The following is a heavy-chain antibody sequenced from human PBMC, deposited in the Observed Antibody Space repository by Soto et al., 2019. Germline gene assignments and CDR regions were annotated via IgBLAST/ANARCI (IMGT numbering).Heavy chain of an antibody. CDR3: AVGFKAVVPAALRPYGGTSAFDS. J-gene: IGHJ4*02. Sequence: EVQLLESGGGLVQPGGSLRLSCVVSGFTFSNYAMSWVRQAPGKGLEWVSAISGSGTTTKQVDSVKGRFTVSRDNSQNTGYLQLNTLRADDTAVYYCAVGFKAVVPAALRPYGGTSAFDSWGLGTLVTVSS. CDR1: GFTFSNYA. V-gene: IGHV3-23*01. CDR2: ISGSGTTT. D-gene: IGHD2-2*01.